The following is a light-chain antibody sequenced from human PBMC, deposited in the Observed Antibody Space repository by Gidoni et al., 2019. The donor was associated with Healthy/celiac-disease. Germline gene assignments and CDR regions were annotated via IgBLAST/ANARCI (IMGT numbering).Light chain of an antibody. CDR1: QGVSSY. Sequence: EIAVKQSPATLSWSPGERGTLPCRASQGVSSYLAWYQQKPGQAPRLLIYAASNMATGIPARFSGSGSGTDFTLTISSLEPEDFAVYYCQQRSNWPRTFGPGTKVDIK. V-gene: IGKV3-11*01. CDR2: AAS. J-gene: IGKJ1*01. CDR3: QQRSNWPRT.